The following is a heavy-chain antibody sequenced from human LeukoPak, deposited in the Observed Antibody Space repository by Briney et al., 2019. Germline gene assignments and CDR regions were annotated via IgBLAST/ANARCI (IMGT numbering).Heavy chain of an antibody. CDR2: IIPILGIA. CDR1: GGTFSSYA. D-gene: IGHD4-17*01. CDR3: ARARYDYGDYGTFNYYYYGMDV. V-gene: IGHV1-69*04. J-gene: IGHJ6*02. Sequence: SVKVSCKASGGTFSSYAISWVRQAPRQGLEWMGRIIPILGIANYAQKFQGRVTITADKSTSTAYMELSSLRSEDTAVYYCARARYDYGDYGTFNYYYYGMDVWGQGTTVTVSS.